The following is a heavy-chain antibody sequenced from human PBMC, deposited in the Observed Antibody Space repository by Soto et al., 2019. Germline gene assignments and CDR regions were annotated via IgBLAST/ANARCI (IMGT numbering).Heavy chain of an antibody. CDR2: IYYSGST. J-gene: IGHJ6*02. Sequence: QVQLQESGPGLVKPSETLSLTCTVAGGSISSYYWSWIRQPPGKGLEWIGYIYYSGSTNYNPSLKSRVTISVDTSKNQFSLKLSSVTAADTAVYYCARQFLRFGELSHYYYGMDVRGQGTTVTVSS. D-gene: IGHD3-10*01. CDR1: GGSISSYY. CDR3: ARQFLRFGELSHYYYGMDV. V-gene: IGHV4-59*08.